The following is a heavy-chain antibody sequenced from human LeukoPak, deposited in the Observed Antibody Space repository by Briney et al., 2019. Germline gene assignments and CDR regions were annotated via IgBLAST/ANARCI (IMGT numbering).Heavy chain of an antibody. CDR1: GYTFSSYD. D-gene: IGHD2-2*01. Sequence: ASVKVSCNTSGYTFSSYDVIWARLAPGQGLEWMGWMNPNSGNTGYAQKFQGRVTMTGDTSISTAYMELSSLISDDTAVYYCARAIRNQLLSDYWGQGTLVTVSS. CDR2: MNPNSGNT. J-gene: IGHJ4*02. CDR3: ARAIRNQLLSDY. V-gene: IGHV1-8*01.